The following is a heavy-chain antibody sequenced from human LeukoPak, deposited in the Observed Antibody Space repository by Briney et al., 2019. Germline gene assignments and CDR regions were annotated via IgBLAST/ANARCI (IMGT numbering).Heavy chain of an antibody. CDR3: ASRPGIVAPEGFDY. D-gene: IGHD6-13*01. J-gene: IGHJ4*02. CDR1: GGSFSGYY. V-gene: IGHV4-34*01. CDR2: INHSGST. Sequence: PSETLSLTCAVYGGSFSGYYWSWIRQPPGKRLEWIGEINHSGSTNYNPSLKSRVTISVDTSKNQFSLKLSSVTAADTAVYYCASRPGIVAPEGFDYWGQGTLVTVSS.